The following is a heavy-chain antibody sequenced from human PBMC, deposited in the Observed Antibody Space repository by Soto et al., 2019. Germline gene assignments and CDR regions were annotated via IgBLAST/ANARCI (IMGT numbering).Heavy chain of an antibody. CDR1: GFTFSDYY. J-gene: IGHJ3*02. CDR2: ISSSGSTI. D-gene: IGHD3-10*01. Sequence: GGSLRLSCAASGFTFSDYYMSWIRQAPGKGLEWVSYISSSGSTIYYADSVKGRFTISRDNAKNSLYLQMNSLRAEDTAVYYCARDRLGSGSLPDAFDIWGQGTMVTVSS. V-gene: IGHV3-11*01. CDR3: ARDRLGSGSLPDAFDI.